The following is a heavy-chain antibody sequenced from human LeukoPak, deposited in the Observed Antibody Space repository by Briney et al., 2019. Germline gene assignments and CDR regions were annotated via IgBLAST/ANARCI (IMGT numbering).Heavy chain of an antibody. J-gene: IGHJ4*02. D-gene: IGHD3-16*01. CDR1: GGSISSSSYY. V-gene: IGHV4-39*02. Sequence: PSETLSLTCTVSGGSISSSSYYWGWIRQPPEKGLEWIGSIYYSGSTYDNPSLKSRVTISVETSKNQFSLKLSSVTAADTAVYYCARERPRNGGLFDYWGQGTLVTVSS. CDR2: IYYSGST. CDR3: ARERPRNGGLFDY.